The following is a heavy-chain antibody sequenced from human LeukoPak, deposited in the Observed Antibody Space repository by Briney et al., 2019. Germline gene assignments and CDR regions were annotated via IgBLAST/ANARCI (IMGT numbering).Heavy chain of an antibody. J-gene: IGHJ3*02. Sequence: ASVKVSFKASGYTFTNYGISWVRLAPGQGLGRMGWISVYHDNTNFAQQFQGRVTMTTEASTNTEYTELSSLRCDDTAVYYCGRRGSQCGSTYCWDRVAFDIWGEGKMVTVSS. CDR3: GRRGSQCGSTYCWDRVAFDI. D-gene: IGHD2-2*01. V-gene: IGHV1-18*01. CDR2: ISVYHDNT. CDR1: GYTFTNYG.